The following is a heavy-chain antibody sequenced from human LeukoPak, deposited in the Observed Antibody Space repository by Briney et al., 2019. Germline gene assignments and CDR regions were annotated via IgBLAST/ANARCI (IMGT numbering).Heavy chain of an antibody. CDR1: GGSISSYY. CDR2: IYYSGST. CDR3: ARAPFWGSGMDV. D-gene: IGHD3-16*01. V-gene: IGHV4-59*01. J-gene: IGHJ6*02. Sequence: PSETLSLTCTVSGGSISSYYWSWIRQPPGKGLEWIGYIYYSGSTNYNASLKSRVTISVDTSKNQFSLKLSSVTAADTAVYYCARAPFWGSGMDVWGQGTTVTVSS.